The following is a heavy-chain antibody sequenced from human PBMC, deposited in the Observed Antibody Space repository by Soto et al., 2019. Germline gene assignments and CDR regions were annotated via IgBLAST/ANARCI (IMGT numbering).Heavy chain of an antibody. D-gene: IGHD5-12*01. V-gene: IGHV3-33*01. CDR2: IWYDGSNK. CDR3: AREDIVATAANFDY. CDR1: GFTFSSYG. J-gene: IGHJ4*02. Sequence: QVQLVESGGGVVQPGRSLRLSCAASGFTFSSYGMHWVRQAPGKGLEWVAVIWYDGSNKYYADSVKGRFTISRDNSKNTLYLQMNSLRAEDTAVYYCAREDIVATAANFDYWGQGTLVTVSS.